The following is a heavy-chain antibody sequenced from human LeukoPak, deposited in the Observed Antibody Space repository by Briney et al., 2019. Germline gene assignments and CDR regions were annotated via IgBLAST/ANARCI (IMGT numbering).Heavy chain of an antibody. CDR1: GGSFRGYY. Sequence: PSETLSLTCAVYGGSFRGYYWGWIRQPPGKGLEWIGSIYFSGSTYYNPSLTGRVTISVDTSKNQFSLTLSSVTAADTAVYYCARHRGYYDRSRYYRNYYYYYVDVWGKGTTVTISS. CDR2: IYFSGST. J-gene: IGHJ6*03. CDR3: ARHRGYYDRSRYYRNYYYYYVDV. V-gene: IGHV4-39*01. D-gene: IGHD3-22*01.